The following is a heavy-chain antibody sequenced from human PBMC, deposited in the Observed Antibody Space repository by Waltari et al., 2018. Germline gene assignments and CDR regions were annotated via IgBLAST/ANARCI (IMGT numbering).Heavy chain of an antibody. Sequence: QVQLVESGGGVVQPGRSLRLSCAASGFTFSSYGMHWVRQAPGKGLEWVAVIWYDGSNKYYADSGKGRFTISRDNSKNTMYLQMNSLRAEDTAVYYCAREIYVARAYYYYGMDVWGQGTTVTVSS. D-gene: IGHD3-10*01. CDR2: IWYDGSNK. CDR1: GFTFSSYG. V-gene: IGHV3-33*01. J-gene: IGHJ6*02. CDR3: AREIYVARAYYYYGMDV.